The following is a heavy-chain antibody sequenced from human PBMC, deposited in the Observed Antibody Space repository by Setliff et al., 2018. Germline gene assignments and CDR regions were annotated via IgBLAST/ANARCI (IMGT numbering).Heavy chain of an antibody. J-gene: IGHJ4*02. CDR2: INQRESAK. CDR3: ARTDGTNLGYFDN. D-gene: IGHD2-8*01. CDR1: GFIFNNFW. Sequence: PGGSLRLSCSASGFIFNNFWMSWVRQAPGKGLEWVANINQRESAKLYVDSVKGRFTISRDNAENSLYLQMTSLRAEDTAVYYCARTDGTNLGYFDNWGQGTLVIVSS. V-gene: IGHV3-7*03.